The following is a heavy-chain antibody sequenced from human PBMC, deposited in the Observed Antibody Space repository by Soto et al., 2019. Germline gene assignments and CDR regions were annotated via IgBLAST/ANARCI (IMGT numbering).Heavy chain of an antibody. CDR1: GFSFSDYS. V-gene: IGHV3-21*01. CDR2: ISGSTSYI. Sequence: EVQLVESGGGLVKPGGSLRLSCAASGFSFSDYSMNWVRQAPGKGLEWVYSISGSTSYIYYADSLKGRFTVSRDNAEKSLYRQRNSLRAEDTAVYYCARDGAFCSGTGCRDYYHYMDFWGKGTTVNVSS. CDR3: ARDGAFCSGTGCRDYYHYMDF. D-gene: IGHD2-2*01. J-gene: IGHJ6*03.